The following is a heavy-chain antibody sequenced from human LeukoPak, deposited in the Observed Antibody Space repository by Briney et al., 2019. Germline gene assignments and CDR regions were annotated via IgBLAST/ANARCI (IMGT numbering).Heavy chain of an antibody. V-gene: IGHV3-21*01. J-gene: IGHJ4*02. D-gene: IGHD2-2*01. CDR2: ISSSSSYI. CDR3: ARGTQLDY. CDR1: GLTFSSYS. Sequence: PGGPLRLSCAASGLTFSSYSMNWVRQAPGKGLEWVSSISSSSSYIYYADSVKGRFTISRDNAKNSPYLQMNSLRAEDTAVYYCARGTQLDYWGQGTLVTVSS.